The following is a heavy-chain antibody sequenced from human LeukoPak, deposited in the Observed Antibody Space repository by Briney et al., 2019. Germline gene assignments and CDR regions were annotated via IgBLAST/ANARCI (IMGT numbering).Heavy chain of an antibody. CDR2: ISGTGGST. V-gene: IGHV3-23*01. CDR1: GFTFSNYA. Sequence: GGSLRLSCAASGFTFSNYAMSRVRQAPGKGLEWVAGISGTGGSTYYADSVKGRFTISRDNSENTLYLQMNSLRAEDTAVYYCASTSASYYYYFYGMDVWGQGTTVTVSS. CDR3: ASTSASYYYYFYGMDV. D-gene: IGHD6-6*01. J-gene: IGHJ6*02.